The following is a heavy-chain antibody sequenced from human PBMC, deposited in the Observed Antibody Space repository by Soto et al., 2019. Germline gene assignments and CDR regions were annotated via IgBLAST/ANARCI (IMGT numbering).Heavy chain of an antibody. Sequence: GGSLRLSCAASGFTCSSYAMSWVRQAPGKGLEWVSAISGSGGSTYYADSVKGRFTISRDNSKNTLYLQMNSLRAEDTAVYYCAEDSENDYGDLDAFDIWGQGTMVTVSS. CDR1: GFTCSSYA. D-gene: IGHD4-17*01. CDR2: ISGSGGST. V-gene: IGHV3-23*01. CDR3: AEDSENDYGDLDAFDI. J-gene: IGHJ3*02.